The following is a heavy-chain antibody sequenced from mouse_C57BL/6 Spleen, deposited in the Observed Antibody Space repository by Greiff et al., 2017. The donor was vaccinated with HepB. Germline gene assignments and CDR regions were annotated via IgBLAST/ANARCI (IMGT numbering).Heavy chain of an antibody. CDR2: IYPGSGST. V-gene: IGHV1-55*01. J-gene: IGHJ3*01. D-gene: IGHD2-4*01. CDR3: ARGNYDYDSAWFAY. CDR1: GYTFTSYW. Sequence: VQLQQSGAELVKPGASVKMSCKASGYTFTSYWITWVKQRPGQGLEWIGDIYPGSGSTNYNEKFKSKATLTVDTSSSTAYMQLSSLTSEDAAVYYCARGNYDYDSAWFAYWGQGTLVTVSA.